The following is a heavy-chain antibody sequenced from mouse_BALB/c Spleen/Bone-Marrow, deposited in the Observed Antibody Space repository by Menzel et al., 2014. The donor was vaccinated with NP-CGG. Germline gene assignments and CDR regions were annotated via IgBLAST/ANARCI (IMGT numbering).Heavy chain of an antibody. CDR1: GYTFTYYT. Sequence: QVQLKESGAEVARPGASVKMSCKASGYTFTYYTMQWVKQRTGQGLEWIGYINPSSGSANYNQNFKDKATLTADKSSSTAYMRLTSLTAEASAVYYCARGGTRYYFDNWGQGTTLTVSS. J-gene: IGHJ2*01. CDR2: INPSSGSA. CDR3: ARGGTRYYFDN. V-gene: IGHV1-4*01. D-gene: IGHD3-3*01.